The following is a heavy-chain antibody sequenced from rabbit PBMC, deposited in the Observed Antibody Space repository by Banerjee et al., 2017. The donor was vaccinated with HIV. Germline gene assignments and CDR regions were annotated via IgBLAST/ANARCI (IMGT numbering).Heavy chain of an antibody. CDR1: GFSFSSSYW. CDR2: IYAGSSGRT. V-gene: IGHV1S45*01. Sequence: QQQLVESGGGLVKPEGSLTLTCTASGFSFSSSYWICWVRQAPGKGLEWITCIYAGSSGRTYYASWAKGRFTISKTSSTTVTLQLNSLTAADTATYFCARDGSGWGANFNLWGQGTLVTVS. D-gene: IGHD4-1*01. CDR3: ARDGSGWGANFNL. J-gene: IGHJ4*01.